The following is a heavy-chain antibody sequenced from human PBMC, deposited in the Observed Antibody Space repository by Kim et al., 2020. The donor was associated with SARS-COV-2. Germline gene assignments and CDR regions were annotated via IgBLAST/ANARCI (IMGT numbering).Heavy chain of an antibody. V-gene: IGHV3-53*01. D-gene: IGHD2-21*01. CDR2: ISYRGIK. CDR1: GFTFNSDD. Sequence: GGSLRLSCAASGFTFNSDDMTWVRQAPGKGLELVALISYRGIKYYAESVKSRFTISTDTSKNTLFLQMNNLISEDTAVYYCARAGSDWNRLAYWGQGSL. J-gene: IGHJ4*03. CDR3: ARAGSDWNRLAY.